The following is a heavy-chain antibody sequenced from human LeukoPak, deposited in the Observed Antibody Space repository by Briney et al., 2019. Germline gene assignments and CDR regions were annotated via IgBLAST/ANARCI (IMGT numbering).Heavy chain of an antibody. D-gene: IGHD3-22*01. Sequence: PGASVKVSCKASGFTFISYGFSWVRQAPGQGLEWVGWIGGYVGDRHYAQNFQGRVTMTTDTSTSTAYMELRSLRSDDTAVYYCARDLWNFFDSSGYYNDFDSWGQGTLVTVSS. CDR3: ARDLWNFFDSSGYYNDFDS. V-gene: IGHV1-18*01. CDR2: IGGYVGDR. J-gene: IGHJ5*01. CDR1: GFTFISYG.